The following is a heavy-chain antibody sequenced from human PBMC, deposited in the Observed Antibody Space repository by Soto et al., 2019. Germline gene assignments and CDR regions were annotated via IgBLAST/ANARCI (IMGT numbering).Heavy chain of an antibody. Sequence: EVQLVESGGGLVQPGGSLRLSCAASGFTFSRNWMHWVRQAPGKGLVWLSRINSDGTTTTYADSVKGRFTISRDNSKNTVYLQINNLIADGTAVYYCATVVTGSYNWFDPRGQVTLGTVSS. J-gene: IGHJ5*02. V-gene: IGHV3-74*01. CDR1: GFTFSRNW. CDR3: ATVVTGSYNWFDP. D-gene: IGHD6-6*01. CDR2: INSDGTTT.